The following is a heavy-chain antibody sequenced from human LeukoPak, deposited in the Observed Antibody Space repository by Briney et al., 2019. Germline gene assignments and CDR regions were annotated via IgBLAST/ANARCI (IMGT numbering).Heavy chain of an antibody. J-gene: IGHJ4*02. V-gene: IGHV3-21*01. CDR2: ISSSSSYI. CDR3: ARDRARPGSSLEEYYFDY. D-gene: IGHD6-6*01. CDR1: GFTFSSYS. Sequence: PGGSLRLSCAASGFTFSSYSMNWVRQAPGKGLEWVSSISSSSSYIYYADSVKGRFTISRDNAKNSLYLQMNSLRAEDTAVYYCARDRARPGSSLEEYYFDYWGQGTLVTVSS.